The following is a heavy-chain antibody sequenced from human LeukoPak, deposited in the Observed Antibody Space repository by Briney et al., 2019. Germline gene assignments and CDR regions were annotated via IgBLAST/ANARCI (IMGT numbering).Heavy chain of an antibody. J-gene: IGHJ6*03. D-gene: IGHD6-6*01. Sequence: ASVKVSCKASGYTFTNYYIHWVRQAPGQGLERMGIINPSGCSTSYAQKFQGRVTMTRHTSTSTVNMGLSRLRSEDTGVYYCARDGSVYTGSPELVYYNYYMDVWGKGTTVTVSS. CDR2: INPSGCST. CDR3: ARDGSVYTGSPELVYYNYYMDV. CDR1: GYTFTNYY. V-gene: IGHV1-46*01.